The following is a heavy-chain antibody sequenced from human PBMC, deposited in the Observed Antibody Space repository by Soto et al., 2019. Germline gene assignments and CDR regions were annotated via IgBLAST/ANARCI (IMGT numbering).Heavy chain of an antibody. CDR3: ARGKPSGYRFGPRNFFYYGLDV. J-gene: IGHJ6*02. CDR1: SASLCDHY. CDR2: VHPSGST. Sequence: TSETLSLTCAVLSASLCDHYCAFIRHSPYKWLEWIGEVHPSGSTDYNPSLKSRLTLSLDTSKNQFSLKVASVTAADTAVYFCARGKPSGYRFGPRNFFYYGLDVWGPGTTVTVSS. D-gene: IGHD5-18*01. V-gene: IGHV4-34*01.